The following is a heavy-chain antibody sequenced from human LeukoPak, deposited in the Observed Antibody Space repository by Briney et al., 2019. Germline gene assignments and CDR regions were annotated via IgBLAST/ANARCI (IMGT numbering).Heavy chain of an antibody. CDR3: ARVLQWLGFDY. J-gene: IGHJ4*02. V-gene: IGHV4-39*07. CDR1: DGSITSGSYY. Sequence: SETLSLTCAVSDGSITSGSYYWSWIRQPPGKGLEWIGSIYYSGSTYYNPSLKSRVTISVDTSKNQFSLKLSSVTAADTAVYYCARVLQWLGFDYWGQGTLVTVSS. D-gene: IGHD6-19*01. CDR2: IYYSGST.